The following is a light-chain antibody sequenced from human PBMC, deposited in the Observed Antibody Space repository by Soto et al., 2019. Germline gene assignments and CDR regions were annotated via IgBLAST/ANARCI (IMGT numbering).Light chain of an antibody. CDR2: EVS. Sequence: SVLTQPASVSGSPGQSITISCTGTRSDVGSYNFVSWYQQLPGKAPKLMIYEVSNRPSGVSNRFSGSKSGNTASLTISGLQAEDEADYYCSSYTTSSNYVFGSGTKVTVL. CDR1: RSDVGSYNF. V-gene: IGLV2-14*01. CDR3: SSYTTSSNYV. J-gene: IGLJ1*01.